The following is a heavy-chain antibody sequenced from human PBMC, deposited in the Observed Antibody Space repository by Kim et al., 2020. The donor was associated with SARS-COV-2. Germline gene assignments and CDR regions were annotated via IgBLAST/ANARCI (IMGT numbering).Heavy chain of an antibody. CDR2: FDPEDGET. CDR1: GYTLTELS. CDR3: ATDIQQLVYGSEYYFDY. D-gene: IGHD6-13*01. J-gene: IGHJ4*02. V-gene: IGHV1-24*01. Sequence: ASVKVSCKVSGYTLTELSMHWVRQAPGKGLEWMGGFDPEDGETIYAQKFQGRVTMTEDTSTDTAYMELSSLRSEDTAVYYCATDIQQLVYGSEYYFDYWGQGTLVTVSS.